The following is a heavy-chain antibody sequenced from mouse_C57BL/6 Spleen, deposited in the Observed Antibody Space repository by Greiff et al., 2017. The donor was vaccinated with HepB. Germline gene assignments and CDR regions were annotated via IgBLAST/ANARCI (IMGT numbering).Heavy chain of an antibody. CDR2: IDPSDSYT. Sequence: VQLQQSGAELVMPGASVKLSCKASGYTFTSYWMHWVKQRPGQGLEWIGEIDPSDSYTNYNQKFKGKSTLTVDKSSSTAYMQLSSLTSEDSAVYYCARDTTEGFAYWGQGTLVTVSA. CDR3: ARDTTEGFAY. CDR1: GYTFTSYW. D-gene: IGHD1-1*01. J-gene: IGHJ3*01. V-gene: IGHV1-69*01.